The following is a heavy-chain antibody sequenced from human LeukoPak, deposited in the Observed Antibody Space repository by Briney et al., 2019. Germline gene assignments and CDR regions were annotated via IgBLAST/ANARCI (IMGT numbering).Heavy chain of an antibody. CDR2: MYLSGTT. D-gene: IGHD2-8*01. Sequence: MPSETLSLTCTVSGDSINSLDLWSWVRQPPGKGLEWIGEMYLSGTTHSNPSVKSRVTISIDKSKNQFFLNLSSVTAADTAVYYCTRSTNLEAFDIWGQGTMVTVSS. CDR1: GDSINSLDL. J-gene: IGHJ3*02. CDR3: TRSTNLEAFDI. V-gene: IGHV4-4*02.